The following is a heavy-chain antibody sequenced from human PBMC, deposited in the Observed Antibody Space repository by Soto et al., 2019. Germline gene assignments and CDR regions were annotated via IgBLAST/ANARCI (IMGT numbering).Heavy chain of an antibody. V-gene: IGHV3-23*01. CDR1: GFTFSTYG. D-gene: IGHD2-15*01. Sequence: GGSLRLSCAASGFTFSTYGMSWVRQAPERGLEWVSAISGSGGTTYYADSVKGRFTISRDNSNNMLYLQMNSLRAEDTAIYYCAKGPGYCSGGSCYSSYYYGMDVWGQGTTVTVSS. J-gene: IGHJ6*02. CDR3: AKGPGYCSGGSCYSSYYYGMDV. CDR2: ISGSGGTT.